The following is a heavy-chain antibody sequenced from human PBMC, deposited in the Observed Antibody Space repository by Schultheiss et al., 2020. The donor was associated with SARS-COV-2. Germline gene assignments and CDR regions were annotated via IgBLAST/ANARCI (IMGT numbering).Heavy chain of an antibody. D-gene: IGHD3-22*01. Sequence: GGSLRLSCAASGFTFSTYAMSWVRQAPGKGLEWVSGISGGGGRTYADSVKGRFTISRDNAKNSLYLEMDSLRVEDTAVYYCARDHDDKFSWDFWGQGTLVTVSS. J-gene: IGHJ4*02. CDR2: ISGGGGRT. CDR3: ARDHDDKFSWDF. V-gene: IGHV3-23*01. CDR1: GFTFSTYA.